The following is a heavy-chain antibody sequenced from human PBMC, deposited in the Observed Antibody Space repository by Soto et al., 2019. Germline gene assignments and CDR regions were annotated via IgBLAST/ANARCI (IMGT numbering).Heavy chain of an antibody. Sequence: ASVKVSCKASGNTFTSYYMHWVRQAPGQGLEWMGIINPSGGSTSYAQKFQGRVTMTRDTSTSTVYMELSSLRPEDTAVYYCARVADYYDSTPGVFDIWGHGTLVTVSS. J-gene: IGHJ3*02. CDR2: INPSGGST. CDR3: ARVADYYDSTPGVFDI. CDR1: GNTFTSYY. D-gene: IGHD3-22*01. V-gene: IGHV1-46*01.